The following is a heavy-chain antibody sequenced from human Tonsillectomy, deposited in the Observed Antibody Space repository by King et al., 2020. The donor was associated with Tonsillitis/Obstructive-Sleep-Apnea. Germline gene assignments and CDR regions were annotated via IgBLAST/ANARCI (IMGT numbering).Heavy chain of an antibody. D-gene: IGHD3-9*01. CDR3: ARRGGYDILTGYRLYYFDY. V-gene: IGHV5-10-1*01. Sequence: EQLVQYGAEVKKPGESLRISCKGSGYSFTSYWISWVRQMPGKGLEWMGRIDPSDSYTNYSPSFQGHVTISADKSISTAYLQWSSLKASDTAMYYCARRGGYDILTGYRLYYFDYWGQGTLVTVSS. J-gene: IGHJ4*02. CDR1: GYSFTSYW. CDR2: IDPSDSYT.